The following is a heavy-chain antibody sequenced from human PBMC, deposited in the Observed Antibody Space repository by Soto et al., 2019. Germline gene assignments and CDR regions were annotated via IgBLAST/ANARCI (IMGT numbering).Heavy chain of an antibody. V-gene: IGHV3-23*01. J-gene: IGHJ1*01. CDR3: AKVSRGIGVVPAALY. D-gene: IGHD2-2*01. CDR2: ISGSGGST. CDR1: GHTFHNYA. Sequence: EVQLLESGGGLEQPGGSLRLSCVGSGHTFHNYAMTWVRQAPGKGLEWVSGISGSGGSTYYADSVRGRFTISRDDSKNTLYLQMNSLRAEHTAVYYCAKVSRGIGVVPAALYWGQGTLVTVSS.